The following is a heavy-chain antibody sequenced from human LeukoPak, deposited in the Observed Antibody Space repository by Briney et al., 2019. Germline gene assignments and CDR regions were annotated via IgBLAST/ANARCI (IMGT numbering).Heavy chain of an antibody. CDR3: ARVGWESPSQYLDY. V-gene: IGHV3-30*02. J-gene: IGHJ4*02. CDR1: GFTFGSYG. CDR2: IRYDGSYK. D-gene: IGHD1-26*01. Sequence: GGSLRLSCAASGFTFGSYGMHWVRQAPGKGLEWVAFIRYDGSYKQYADSVKGRFTISRDNSKNTLYLQMNSLRVGDTAVYYCARVGWESPSQYLDYWGQGTLVTVSS.